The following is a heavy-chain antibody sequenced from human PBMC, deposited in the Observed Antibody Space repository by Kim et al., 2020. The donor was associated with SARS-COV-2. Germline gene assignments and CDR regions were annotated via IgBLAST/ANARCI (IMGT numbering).Heavy chain of an antibody. V-gene: IGHV3-23*01. J-gene: IGHJ4*02. D-gene: IGHD3-10*01. CDR1: GFTFSSYA. CDR2: ISGSGGST. Sequence: GGSLRLSCAASGFTFSSYAMSWVRQAPGKGLEWVSAISGSGGSTYYADSVKGRFTISRDNSKNTLYLQMNSLRAEDTAVYYCAKRPYGSGSSRSAVKGHFDYWGQGTLVTVSS. CDR3: AKRPYGSGSSRSAVKGHFDY.